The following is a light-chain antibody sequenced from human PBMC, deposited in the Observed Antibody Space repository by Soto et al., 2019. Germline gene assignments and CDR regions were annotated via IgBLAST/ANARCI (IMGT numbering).Light chain of an antibody. CDR1: QGIETY. Sequence: DIQLTQSPSFLSASVGDRVTITCQASQGIETYLAWYQQKTGKAPKLLIYGACTLQTGVTSRFSGSGSGTEFTLTISSLQPEDFANYYCQQLNSYPLTFGGGTKVEIK. J-gene: IGKJ4*01. CDR3: QQLNSYPLT. CDR2: GAC. V-gene: IGKV1-9*01.